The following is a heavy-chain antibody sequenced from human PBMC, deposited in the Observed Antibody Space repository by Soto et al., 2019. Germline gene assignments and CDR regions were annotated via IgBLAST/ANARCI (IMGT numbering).Heavy chain of an antibody. J-gene: IGHJ6*02. CDR2: ISAYNGNT. Sequence: GASVKVCCKASGYTFTSYGISWVRQAPGQGLEWMGWISAYNGNTNYAQKLQGRVTMTTDTSTSTAYMELRSLRSDDTAVYYCAREGISTAGYYYGMDVWGQGTTVTVSS. V-gene: IGHV1-18*01. CDR1: GYTFTSYG. CDR3: AREGISTAGYYYGMDV.